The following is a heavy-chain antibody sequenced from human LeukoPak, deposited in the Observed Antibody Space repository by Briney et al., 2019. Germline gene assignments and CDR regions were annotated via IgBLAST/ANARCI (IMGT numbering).Heavy chain of an antibody. CDR2: FDPEDGET. D-gene: IGHD4-23*01. CDR1: GYTLTELS. CDR3: ATRGITVVNPHRTFDY. V-gene: IGHV1-24*01. J-gene: IGHJ4*02. Sequence: ASVTVSCKVFGYTLTELSMHWVRQAPGKGLEWMGGFDPEDGETIYAQKFQGRVTMTEDTSTDTAYMELSSLRSEDTAVYYCATRGITVVNPHRTFDYWGQGTLVTVSS.